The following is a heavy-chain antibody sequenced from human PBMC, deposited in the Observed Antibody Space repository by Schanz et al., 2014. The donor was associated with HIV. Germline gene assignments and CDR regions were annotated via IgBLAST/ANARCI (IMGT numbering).Heavy chain of an antibody. CDR1: GYTFSSYG. CDR2: ISAYNGNT. Sequence: QVQLVQSGPEVKKPRASVRVSCKASGYTFSSYGISWVRQAPGQGLEWMGWISAYNGNTNYAQKFQGRLTMTTDTSTSTAYMELRSLRSDDTAVYYCARDRPVIVGATRADGGTDFDYWGQGTLVTVSS. J-gene: IGHJ4*02. D-gene: IGHD1-26*01. V-gene: IGHV1-18*01. CDR3: ARDRPVIVGATRADGGTDFDY.